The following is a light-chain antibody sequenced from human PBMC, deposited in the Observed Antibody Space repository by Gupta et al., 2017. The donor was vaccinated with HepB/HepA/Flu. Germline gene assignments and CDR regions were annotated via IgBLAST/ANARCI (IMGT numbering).Light chain of an antibody. CDR3: AAWDDSLNGPV. J-gene: IGLJ2*01. Sequence: QSVLTQPPTAYGIPVQRVHIYCSGSSSNIGSNTGHWYQQLPGTAPNLLFSYNNQRPSGVPDRFSDSKSGTSSSLAISGLQSEDEADYYCAAWDDSLNGPVFGGGTQLTVL. CDR2: YNN. V-gene: IGLV1-44*01. CDR1: SSNIGSNT.